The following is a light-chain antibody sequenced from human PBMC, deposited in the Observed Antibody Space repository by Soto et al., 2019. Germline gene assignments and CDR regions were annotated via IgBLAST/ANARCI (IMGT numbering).Light chain of an antibody. V-gene: IGKV1-8*01. CDR2: AAS. CDR3: QQYYSYPPT. CDR1: QGISSY. Sequence: KSQSPSSFSASTGDRVTITCRASQGISSYLAWYQQKPGKAPKLLIYAASTLQSGVPSRFSGSGSGTDFTLTISCLQSEDFATYYCQQYYSYPPTFGQGTKVDIK. J-gene: IGKJ1*01.